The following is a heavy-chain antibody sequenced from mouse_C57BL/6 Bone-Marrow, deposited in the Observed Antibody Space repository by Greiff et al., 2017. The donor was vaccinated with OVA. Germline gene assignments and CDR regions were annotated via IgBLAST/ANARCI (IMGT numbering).Heavy chain of an antibody. V-gene: IGHV1-81*01. D-gene: IGHD1-1*01. CDR1: GYTFTSYG. CDR3: ARKKKFITTVVDWYFDV. Sequence: QVQLQQSGAELARPGASVKLSCKASGYTFTSYGISWVKQRTGQGLEWIGEIYPRSGNTYYNEKFKGKATLTADKSSSTAYMELRSLTSEDSAVYFCARKKKFITTVVDWYFDVWGTGTTVTVSS. CDR2: IYPRSGNT. J-gene: IGHJ1*03.